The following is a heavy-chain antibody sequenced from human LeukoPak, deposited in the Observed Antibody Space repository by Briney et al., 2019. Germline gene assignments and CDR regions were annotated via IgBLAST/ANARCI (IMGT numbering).Heavy chain of an antibody. D-gene: IGHD3-22*01. CDR3: ALGLLLDY. V-gene: IGHV4-39*01. CDR1: GGSISSNSYY. CDR2: IYYSGST. J-gene: IGHJ4*02. Sequence: PSETLSPTCTVSGGSISSNSYYWGWIRQPPGKGLEWIGSIYYSGSTYYNPSLKSRVTISVDTSKNQFSLKLSSVTAADTAVYYCALGLLLDYWGQGTLVTVSS.